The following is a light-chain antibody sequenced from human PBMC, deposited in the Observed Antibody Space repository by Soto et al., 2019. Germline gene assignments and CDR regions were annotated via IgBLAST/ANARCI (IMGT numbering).Light chain of an antibody. V-gene: IGKV1-39*01. J-gene: IGKJ2*01. CDR3: QQSYSTPYI. CDR2: AAS. Sequence: DFQVTQSPSSLSASVGDRVTITCRASQSVNDYLTWYQQRPGKAPRLLIYAASTLHSGVPSRFSGSGFGTDFSRAITSLQPEDFATYYCQQSYSTPYIFGHGTQLEIK. CDR1: QSVNDY.